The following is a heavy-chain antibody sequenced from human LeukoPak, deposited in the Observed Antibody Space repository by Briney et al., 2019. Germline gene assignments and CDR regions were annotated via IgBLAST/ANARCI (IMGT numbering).Heavy chain of an antibody. CDR2: IYSGGST. Sequence: GGSLRLSCAASGFTVSSNYMSWVRQAPGKGLEWVSVIYSGGSTYYADSVKGRFTISRDNSKSTLYLQMNSLRAEDTAVYYCASPAAAGKYYFDYWGQGTLVTVSS. CDR3: ASPAAAGKYYFDY. D-gene: IGHD6-13*01. V-gene: IGHV3-53*01. CDR1: GFTVSSNY. J-gene: IGHJ4*02.